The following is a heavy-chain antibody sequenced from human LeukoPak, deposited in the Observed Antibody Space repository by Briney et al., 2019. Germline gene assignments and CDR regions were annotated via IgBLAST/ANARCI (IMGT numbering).Heavy chain of an antibody. CDR1: GLSFGDYY. CDR3: TTDPDSIGYYGFDD. J-gene: IGHJ4*02. V-gene: IGHV3-11*06. D-gene: IGHD3-22*01. Sequence: PGGSLTLSWSPSGLSFGDYYMSWIRHPPGKGLEWVSHITSSSSFTNYADSVTGRFTISSENPINSLYLQMIRVRAEDTAVYYCTTDPDSIGYYGFDDWGQGTLVTVSS. CDR2: ITSSSSFT.